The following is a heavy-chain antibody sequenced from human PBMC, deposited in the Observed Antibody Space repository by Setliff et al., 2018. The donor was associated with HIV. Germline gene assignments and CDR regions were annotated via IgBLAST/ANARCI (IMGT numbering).Heavy chain of an antibody. V-gene: IGHV3-30*02. CDR1: GLTFSNCG. CDR2: IRSDGSNK. Sequence: GGSLRLSCATSGLTFSNCGMHWVRQAPGKGLEWVASIRSDGSNKYYADSVTGRFTISRDDSKNTLYLQMNSLRAEDTAVYYCAKDKGQKYADYWGQGTVVTVSS. D-gene: IGHD3-10*01. J-gene: IGHJ4*02. CDR3: AKDKGQKYADY.